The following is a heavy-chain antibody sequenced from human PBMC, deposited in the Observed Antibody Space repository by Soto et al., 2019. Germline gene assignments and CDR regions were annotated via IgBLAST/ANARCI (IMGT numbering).Heavy chain of an antibody. Sequence: QVQLVQSGAEVKKPGSSVKVSCKASGGTFTSYTISWVRLAPGHGLEWMGGIFPLFGTTSYAQKFQGRVTFTADATTSTAYMALSGLTSEDTAVYYCATAAVVTPGSFDYWGQGSLVTVSS. V-gene: IGHV1-69*01. CDR3: ATAAVVTPGSFDY. D-gene: IGHD2-21*02. J-gene: IGHJ4*02. CDR2: IFPLFGTT. CDR1: GGTFTSYT.